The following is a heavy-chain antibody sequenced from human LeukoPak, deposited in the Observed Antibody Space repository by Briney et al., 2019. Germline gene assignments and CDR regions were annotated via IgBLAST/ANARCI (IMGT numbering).Heavy chain of an antibody. Sequence: KPSETLSLTCTVSGGSISTCYWSWIRQSPGKGQEWIGYIYYSGNTNCNPSLKSRVTISVDTPKNQFSLKLTSVTAADTAVYYCARVGSGCFDYWGQGTLVTVSS. CDR2: IYYSGNT. V-gene: IGHV4-59*12. J-gene: IGHJ4*02. CDR3: ARVGSGCFDY. CDR1: GGSISTCY. D-gene: IGHD6-19*01.